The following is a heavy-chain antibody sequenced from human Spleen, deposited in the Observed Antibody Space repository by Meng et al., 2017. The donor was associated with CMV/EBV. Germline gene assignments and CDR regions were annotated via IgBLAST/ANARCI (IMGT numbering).Heavy chain of an antibody. CDR3: ARPRYCADTSCSFFDS. CDR1: GYTLTAYS. CDR2: IDPNSGDT. Sequence: SGYTLTAYSLHWVRQTPRQGLGWMGWIDPNSGDTKFAQKFKGRVALTRDTSVNTVYMELTRLGSDDTAVYYCARPRYCADTSCSFFDSWGRGTLVTVSS. D-gene: IGHD2-8*02. V-gene: IGHV1-2*02. J-gene: IGHJ4*02.